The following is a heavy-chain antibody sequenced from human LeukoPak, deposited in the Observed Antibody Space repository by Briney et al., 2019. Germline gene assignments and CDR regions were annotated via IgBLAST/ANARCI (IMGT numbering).Heavy chain of an antibody. CDR2: IYTSGSI. CDR1: GGSISSYY. V-gene: IGHV4-4*07. CDR3: ARVSVVVTAFDI. D-gene: IGHD2-15*01. Sequence: SETLSLTCTVSGGSISSYYWSWIRQPAGKGLEWIGRIYTSGSINYNPSLKSRVTMSVDTSKNQFSLKLTSVTAADTAVYYCARVSVVVTAFDIWGQGTMVTVFS. J-gene: IGHJ3*02.